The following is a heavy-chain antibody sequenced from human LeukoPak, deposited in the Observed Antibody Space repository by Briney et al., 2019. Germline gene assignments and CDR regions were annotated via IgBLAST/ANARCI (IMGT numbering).Heavy chain of an antibody. CDR1: GYSFTSYW. Sequence: GESLKISCKGSGYSFTSYWIGWVRQMPGKGLEWMGIIYPGDSDTRYSPSFQGQVTISADKSISTAYLQWSSLKASDTAMYYCARPTYYDILTGYMADAFDIWGQGTMVTVSS. D-gene: IGHD3-9*01. J-gene: IGHJ3*02. CDR2: IYPGDSDT. CDR3: ARPTYYDILTGYMADAFDI. V-gene: IGHV5-51*01.